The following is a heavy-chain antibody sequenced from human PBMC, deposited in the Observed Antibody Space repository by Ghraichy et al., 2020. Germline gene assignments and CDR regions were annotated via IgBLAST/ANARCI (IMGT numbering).Heavy chain of an antibody. CDR2: INPSGGST. J-gene: IGHJ6*02. CDR1: GYTFTSYY. V-gene: IGHV1-46*01. CDR3: ARETYSPPNYDFWSGKYRTHYYGMDV. Sequence: ASVKVSCKASGYTFTSYYMHWVRQAPGQGLEWMGIINPSGGSTSYAQKFQGRVTMTRDTSTSTVYMELSSLRSEDTAVYYCARETYSPPNYDFWSGKYRTHYYGMDVWGQGTTVTVSS. D-gene: IGHD3-3*01.